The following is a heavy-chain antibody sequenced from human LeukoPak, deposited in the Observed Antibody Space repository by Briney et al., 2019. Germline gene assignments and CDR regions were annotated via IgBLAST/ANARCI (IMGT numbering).Heavy chain of an antibody. Sequence: PSETLSLTCTVSGGSISSSSYYWGWIRQPPGKGLEWIGSIYYSGSTYYNPSLKSRVTISVDTSKNQFSLKLSSVTAADTAVYYCARGVVTGYCSGGSCYRYFEFDYWGQGTLVTVSS. J-gene: IGHJ4*02. CDR1: GGSISSSSYY. V-gene: IGHV4-39*07. D-gene: IGHD2-15*01. CDR3: ARGVVTGYCSGGSCYRYFEFDY. CDR2: IYYSGST.